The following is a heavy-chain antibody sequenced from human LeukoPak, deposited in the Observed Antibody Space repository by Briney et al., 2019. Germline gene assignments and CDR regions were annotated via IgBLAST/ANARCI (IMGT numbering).Heavy chain of an antibody. CDR1: GFTFSSYS. Sequence: GGSLRLSCAASGFTFSSYSMNWVRQAPGKGLEWVSYISSSSSTIYYADSVKGRFTISRDNAKNSLYLQMNSLRAEDTAVYYCARDESMITFGGVIREYYFDYWGQGTLVTVSS. CDR2: ISSSSSTI. D-gene: IGHD3-16*01. J-gene: IGHJ4*02. CDR3: ARDESMITFGGVIREYYFDY. V-gene: IGHV3-48*01.